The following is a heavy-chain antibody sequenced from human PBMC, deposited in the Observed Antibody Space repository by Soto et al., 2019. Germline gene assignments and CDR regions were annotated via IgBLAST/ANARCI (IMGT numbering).Heavy chain of an antibody. V-gene: IGHV1-46*01. CDR3: AGDLVRGHNGMDV. CDR2: INPTGGST. J-gene: IGHJ6*02. CDR1: GYTFTTYF. Sequence: QVELVQSGAEVKKPGASVKISCKASGYTFTTYFMHCVRQAPGQGLEWMGIINPTGGSTTYAEKFQGRVTMTRDTSTTTVYMELTGLRSDDTAVYYCAGDLVRGHNGMDVWGQGTTVTVTS.